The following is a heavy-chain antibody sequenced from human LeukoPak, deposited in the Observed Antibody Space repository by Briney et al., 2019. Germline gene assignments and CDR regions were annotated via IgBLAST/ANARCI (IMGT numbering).Heavy chain of an antibody. J-gene: IGHJ4*02. CDR3: ARARNNYYDSTD. D-gene: IGHD3-22*01. CDR1: GGTVSSYA. CDR2: IIPIFGTA. Sequence: SVKVSCKASGGTVSSYAISRVRQAPGQGLEWMGGIIPIFGTANYAQKFQGRVTITADESTSTAYMELSSLRSEDTAVYYCARARNNYYDSTDWGQGTLVTVSS. V-gene: IGHV1-69*13.